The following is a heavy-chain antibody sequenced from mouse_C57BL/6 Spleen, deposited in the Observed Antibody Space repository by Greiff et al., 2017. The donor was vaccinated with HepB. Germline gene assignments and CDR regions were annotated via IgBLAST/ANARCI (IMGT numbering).Heavy chain of an antibody. CDR1: GFTFSSYT. V-gene: IGHV5-9*01. J-gene: IGHJ2*01. CDR3: ARRGGGISPFDY. Sequence: DVKLVESGGGLVKPGGSLKLSCAASGFTFSSYTMSWVRQTPEKRLEWVATISGGGGNTYYPDSVKGRFTISRDNAKNTLYLQMSRLRSEDTALYYCARRGGGISPFDYWGQGTTLTVSS. D-gene: IGHD1-3*01. CDR2: ISGGGGNT.